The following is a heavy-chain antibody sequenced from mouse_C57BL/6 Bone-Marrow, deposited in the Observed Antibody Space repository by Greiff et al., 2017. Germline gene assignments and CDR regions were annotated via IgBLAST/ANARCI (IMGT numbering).Heavy chain of an antibody. V-gene: IGHV5-4*01. J-gene: IGHJ2*01. CDR1: GFTFSSYA. D-gene: IGHD1-1*01. CDR2: ISDGGSYT. Sequence: DVHLVESGGGLVKPGGSLKLSCAASGFTFSSYAMSWVRQTPEKRLEWVATISDGGSYTYYPDNVKGRFTISRDNAKNNLYLQMSHLKSEDTAMYYCAREGFITTVAFDYWGQGTTLTVSS. CDR3: AREGFITTVAFDY.